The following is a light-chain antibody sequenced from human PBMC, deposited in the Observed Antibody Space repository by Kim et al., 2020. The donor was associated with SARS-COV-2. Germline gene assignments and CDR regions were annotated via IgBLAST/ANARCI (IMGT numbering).Light chain of an antibody. V-gene: IGLV3-21*04. Sequence: APGATARISCGGNNIGSESVHWYQQKPGQATLLVIYYNFDRPSGIPERFSGSNSGNTATLTISRVEAGDEADYYCQLWDVNSDHVVFGGGTQLTVL. CDR2: YNF. CDR1: NIGSES. J-gene: IGLJ2*01. CDR3: QLWDVNSDHVV.